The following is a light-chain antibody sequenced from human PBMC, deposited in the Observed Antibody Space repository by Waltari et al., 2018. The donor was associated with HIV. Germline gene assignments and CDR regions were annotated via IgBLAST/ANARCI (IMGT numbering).Light chain of an antibody. CDR1: QSISSW. J-gene: IGKJ2*01. CDR3: QQYNSYSYT. CDR2: KAS. V-gene: IGKV1-5*03. Sequence: DIQMTQSPSTLSASVGARVTITCRASQSISSWLAWYQQKPGKAPKLLIYKASSLESWVPSRFSGSGSGTEFTLTISSLQPDDFATYYCQQYNSYSYTFGQGTKLEIK.